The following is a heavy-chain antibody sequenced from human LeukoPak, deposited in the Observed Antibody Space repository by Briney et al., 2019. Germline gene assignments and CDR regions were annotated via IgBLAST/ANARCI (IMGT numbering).Heavy chain of an antibody. CDR1: GGSISSYY. CDR3: ARGYSGFPYYLDY. Sequence: PSETPSLTCTTSGGSISSYYWSWIPQPAGKGLEWIGRIYTSGSTNYNPSLKSRVTMSVDTSKNQFSLRLSSVTAADTAVFYCARGYSGFPYYLDYWGQGTLVTVSS. J-gene: IGHJ4*02. D-gene: IGHD5-12*01. V-gene: IGHV4-4*07. CDR2: IYTSGST.